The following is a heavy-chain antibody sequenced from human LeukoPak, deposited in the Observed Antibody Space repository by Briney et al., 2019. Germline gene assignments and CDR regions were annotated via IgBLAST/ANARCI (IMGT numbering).Heavy chain of an antibody. CDR1: GFTLSNFG. Sequence: RSSLRLSCTASGFTLSNFGMHWVRQAPGKGLEWVAVISDDGSNTFYADSVKGRFTISRDNAKNTLYLQMNSLRAEDTAVYYCARDSGNYWVYWGQGTLVTVSS. V-gene: IGHV3-30*03. CDR3: ARDSGNYWVY. J-gene: IGHJ4*02. D-gene: IGHD1-26*01. CDR2: ISDDGSNT.